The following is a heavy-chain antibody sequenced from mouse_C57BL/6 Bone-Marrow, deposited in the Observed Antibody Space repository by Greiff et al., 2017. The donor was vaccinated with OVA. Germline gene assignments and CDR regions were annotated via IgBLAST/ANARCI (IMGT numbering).Heavy chain of an antibody. D-gene: IGHD2-1*01. CDR3: TRAENYGNYVFAY. Sequence: QVQLQQSGAELVRPGASVTLSCKASGYTFTDYEMHWVKQTPVHGLEWIGAIDPETGGTAYNQKFKGKAILTADKSSSTAYMELRSLTSEDSAVYYCTRAENYGNYVFAYWGQGTRVTVSA. CDR2: IDPETGGT. J-gene: IGHJ3*01. CDR1: GYTFTDYE. V-gene: IGHV1-15*01.